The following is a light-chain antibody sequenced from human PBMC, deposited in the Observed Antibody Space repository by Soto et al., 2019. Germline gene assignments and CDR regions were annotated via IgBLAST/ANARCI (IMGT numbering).Light chain of an antibody. J-gene: IGKJ1*01. CDR2: PAS. CDR1: QSFNNW. Sequence: DIHMTQSPSTLSASVGDRVTITCRASQSFNNWLAWYQQKPGKAPKLLIYPASSLETGVPSRFSGSGSGTEFTLTISSLQPDDFATYYCQQYSGYTRTFGQGTKVEIK. CDR3: QQYSGYTRT. V-gene: IGKV1-5*03.